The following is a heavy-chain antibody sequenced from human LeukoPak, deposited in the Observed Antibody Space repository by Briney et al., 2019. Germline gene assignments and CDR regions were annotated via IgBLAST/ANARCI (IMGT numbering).Heavy chain of an antibody. Sequence: GGSLRLSCAASGYNLSSYSMHWVRQAPGKGLEYVSAISSYGGSTYYANSVKDRFTISRDNSKNTVYLQMGSLRTEDMAVYYCARISRSHDYDYWGQGTLVTVSS. D-gene: IGHD6-6*01. V-gene: IGHV3-64*01. CDR1: GYNLSSYS. CDR3: ARISRSHDYDY. J-gene: IGHJ4*02. CDR2: ISSYGGST.